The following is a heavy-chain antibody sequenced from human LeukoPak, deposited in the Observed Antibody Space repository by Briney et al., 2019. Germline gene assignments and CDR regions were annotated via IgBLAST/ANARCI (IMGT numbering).Heavy chain of an antibody. CDR1: GGSISSYY. CDR3: ARAVGAENAFDI. Sequence: PSETLSLTCTVSGGSISSYYWSWIRQPPGKGLEWIGYIYYSGSTNYNPSLKSRVTISVDTSKNQFSLKLSSVTAADTAVYYCARAVGAENAFDIWGQGTMVTVSS. D-gene: IGHD1-26*01. V-gene: IGHV4-59*01. J-gene: IGHJ3*02. CDR2: IYYSGST.